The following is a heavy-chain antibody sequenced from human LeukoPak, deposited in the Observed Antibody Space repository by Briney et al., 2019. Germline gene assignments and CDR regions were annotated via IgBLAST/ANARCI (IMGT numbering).Heavy chain of an antibody. CDR1: GYTFTGYY. V-gene: IGHV1-2*02. J-gene: IGHJ5*02. CDR3: ARGGAKIVVVPAAIWSWFDP. Sequence: ASVKVSCKASGYTFTGYYMHWVRQAPEQGLEWMGWINPNSGGTNYAQKFQGRVTMTRDTSISTAYMELSRLRSDDTAVYYCARGGAKIVVVPAAIWSWFDPWGQGTLVTVSS. D-gene: IGHD2-2*01. CDR2: INPNSGGT.